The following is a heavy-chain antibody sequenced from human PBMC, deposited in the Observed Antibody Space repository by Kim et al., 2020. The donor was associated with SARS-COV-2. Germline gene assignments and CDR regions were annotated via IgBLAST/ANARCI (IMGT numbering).Heavy chain of an antibody. J-gene: IGHJ3*02. CDR2: INHSGST. Sequence: SETLSLTCAVYGGSFSGYYWSWIRQPPGKGLEWIGEINHSGSTNYNPSLKSRVTISVDTSKNQFSLKLSSVTAADTAVYYCARWTVTTDGAFDIWGQGTMVTVSS. D-gene: IGHD4-17*01. CDR1: GGSFSGYY. CDR3: ARWTVTTDGAFDI. V-gene: IGHV4-34*01.